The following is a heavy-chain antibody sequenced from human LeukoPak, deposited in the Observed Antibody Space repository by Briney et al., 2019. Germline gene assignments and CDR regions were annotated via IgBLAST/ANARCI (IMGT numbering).Heavy chain of an antibody. V-gene: IGHV4-61*02. CDR2: IYTSGST. J-gene: IGHJ4*02. D-gene: IGHD6-6*01. CDR3: ARALFEYSSSFGL. CDR1: GGSISSGSYY. Sequence: SQTLSLTCTVSGGSISSGSYYWSWIRQPAGKGLEWIGRIYTSGSTNYNPSLKSRITISVDTSKNQFSLKLSSVTAADTAVYYCARALFEYSSSFGLWGQGTLVTVSS.